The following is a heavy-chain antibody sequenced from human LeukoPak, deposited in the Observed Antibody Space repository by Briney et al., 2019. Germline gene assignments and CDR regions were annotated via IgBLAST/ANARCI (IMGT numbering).Heavy chain of an antibody. D-gene: IGHD4-17*01. J-gene: IGHJ6*03. CDR2: MNPNSGNT. Sequence: ASVKVSCKASGYTFTSYDINWVRQATGQGLEWMGWMNPNSGNTGYAQKFQGRVTMTRNTSISTAYMELSSLRSEDTAVYYCARTYGDYYYYYMDVWGKGTTVTTSS. CDR1: GYTFTSYD. CDR3: ARTYGDYYYYYMDV. V-gene: IGHV1-8*01.